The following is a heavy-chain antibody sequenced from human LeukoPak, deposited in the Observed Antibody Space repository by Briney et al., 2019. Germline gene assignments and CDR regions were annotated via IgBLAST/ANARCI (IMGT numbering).Heavy chain of an antibody. CDR2: IYYSGST. D-gene: IGHD3-10*01. V-gene: IGHV4-28*01. Sequence: SDTLSLTCAVSGYSISSSNWWGWIRQPPGKGLEWIGYIYYSGSTYYNPSLKSRVTMSVDTSKNQFSLRLSSVTAADTAVYYCAISIYYYYGMDVWGQGTTVTVSS. CDR3: AISIYYYYGMDV. CDR1: GYSISSSNW. J-gene: IGHJ6*02.